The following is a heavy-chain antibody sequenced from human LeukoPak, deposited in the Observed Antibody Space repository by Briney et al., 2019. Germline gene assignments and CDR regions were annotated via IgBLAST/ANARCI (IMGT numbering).Heavy chain of an antibody. CDR1: GYTFTGYY. CDR2: INANSGGT. D-gene: IGHD3-22*01. J-gene: IGHJ4*02. V-gene: IGHV1-2*02. CDR3: ARGTYWYDSSGYYFPDY. Sequence: GASVKVSCKASGYTFTGYYMHWVRQAPGQGLEWMGWINANSGGTDYAQKFQDRVTMTRDTSISTAYMELSRLRSDDTAVYYCARGTYWYDSSGYYFPDYWGQGTLVTVSS.